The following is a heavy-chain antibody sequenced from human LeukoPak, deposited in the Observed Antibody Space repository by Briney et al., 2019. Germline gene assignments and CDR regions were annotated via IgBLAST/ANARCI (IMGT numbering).Heavy chain of an antibody. CDR3: ARDRGHSGYDLYDY. V-gene: IGHV1-69*05. J-gene: IGHJ4*02. CDR2: IIPIFGTT. D-gene: IGHD5-12*01. Sequence: SVKVSCKASGGTFSSHAISWVRQAPGQGLEWVGGIIPIFGTTNYAQKFQGRVTITTDESTSTGYMELRSLRSDDAAVYYCARDRGHSGYDLYDYWGQGTLVTVSS. CDR1: GGTFSSHA.